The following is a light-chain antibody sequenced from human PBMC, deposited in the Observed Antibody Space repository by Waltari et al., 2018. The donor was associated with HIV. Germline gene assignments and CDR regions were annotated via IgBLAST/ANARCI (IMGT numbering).Light chain of an antibody. J-gene: IGLJ2*01. CDR3: SAWDYSLSALV. CDR2: GTS. V-gene: IGLV1-44*01. Sequence: QSALTQETSVSGTVGQKVTLSCTGNSNNIGSYAVGWYQQVSHGAPRTVMFGTSLPSGIPDRFSASMSGTTASLTISGLQPADEADYYCSAWDYSLSALVFGGGTNLTVL. CDR1: SNNIGSYA.